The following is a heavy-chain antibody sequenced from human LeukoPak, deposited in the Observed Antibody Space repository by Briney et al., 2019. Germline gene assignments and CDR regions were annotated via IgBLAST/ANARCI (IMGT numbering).Heavy chain of an antibody. J-gene: IGHJ3*02. V-gene: IGHV1-8*01. CDR2: MNPNSGNA. Sequence: ASVKVSCKASGYTFTSYDINWVRQATGQGLEWMGWMNPNSGNAGYAQKFQGRVTMTRNSSISTAYMELSSLRSDDTAVYYCARHLQQDAFDIWGQGTMVTVSS. D-gene: IGHD1-1*01. CDR1: GYTFTSYD. CDR3: ARHLQQDAFDI.